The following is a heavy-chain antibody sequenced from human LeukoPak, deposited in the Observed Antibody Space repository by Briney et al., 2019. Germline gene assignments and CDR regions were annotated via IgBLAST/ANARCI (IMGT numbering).Heavy chain of an antibody. J-gene: IGHJ6*03. CDR2: IYYSGST. V-gene: IGHV4-39*01. Sequence: SETLSLTCTVSGGSISSSSYYWGWIRQPPGKGLEWIGSIYYSGSTYYNPSLKSRVTISVDTSKNQFSLKLSSVTAADTAVYYCARRSAGGPRYYYYYYMDVWGKGTTVTIS. CDR3: ARRSAGGPRYYYYYYMDV. D-gene: IGHD3-10*01. CDR1: GGSISSSSYY.